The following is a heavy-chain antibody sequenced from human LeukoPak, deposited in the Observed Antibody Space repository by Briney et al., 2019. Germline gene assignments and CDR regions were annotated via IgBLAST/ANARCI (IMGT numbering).Heavy chain of an antibody. V-gene: IGHV4-59*01. CDR3: ARVLTIFGVVITDAFDI. CDR1: GGSFSGYY. CDR2: IYYSGST. J-gene: IGHJ3*02. Sequence: PSETLSLTCAVYGGSFSGYYWSWIRQPPGKGLEWIGYIYYSGSTNYNPSLKSRVTISVDTSKNQFSLKLSSVTAADTAVYYCARVLTIFGVVITDAFDIWGQGTMVTVSS. D-gene: IGHD3-3*01.